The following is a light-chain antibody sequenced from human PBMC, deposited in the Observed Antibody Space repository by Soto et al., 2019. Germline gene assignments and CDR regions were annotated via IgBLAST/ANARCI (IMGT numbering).Light chain of an antibody. CDR1: QTVRNN. V-gene: IGKV3-15*01. Sequence: EFVLTQSPGTLSLSPGERATLSCRASQTVRNNYLAWYQQKPGQAPRLLIYGASTRATGIPARFSGSGSGTEFTLTIGSLQSEDFAVYYCQQYNNWPRTFGQGTKVDIK. CDR3: QQYNNWPRT. J-gene: IGKJ1*01. CDR2: GAS.